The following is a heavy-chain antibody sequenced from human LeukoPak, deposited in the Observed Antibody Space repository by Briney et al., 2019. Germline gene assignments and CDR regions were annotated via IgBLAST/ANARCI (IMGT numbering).Heavy chain of an antibody. Sequence: SQTLSLTCTVSGGSISGGGYYWSWIRQHPGKGLEWIGYIYYSGSTYYNPSLKSRVTISVDTSKNQFSLKLSSVTAADTAVYYCASEDTMVRGKIDYWGQGTLVTVSS. CDR1: GGSISGGGYY. V-gene: IGHV4-31*03. D-gene: IGHD3-10*01. J-gene: IGHJ4*02. CDR2: IYYSGST. CDR3: ASEDTMVRGKIDY.